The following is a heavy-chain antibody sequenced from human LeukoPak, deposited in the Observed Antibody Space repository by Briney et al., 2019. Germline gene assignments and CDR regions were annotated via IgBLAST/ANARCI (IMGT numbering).Heavy chain of an antibody. D-gene: IGHD1-1*01. V-gene: IGHV3-30*02. CDR2: IRYDGSNK. CDR3: AKDFQLDAGAFDI. J-gene: IGHJ3*02. Sequence: GGFLRLSCAASGFTFSSYGMHWVRQAPGKGLEWVAFIRYDGSNKYYADSVKGRFTISRDNSKNTLYLQMNSLRAEDTAVYYCAKDFQLDAGAFDIWGQGTMVTVSS. CDR1: GFTFSSYG.